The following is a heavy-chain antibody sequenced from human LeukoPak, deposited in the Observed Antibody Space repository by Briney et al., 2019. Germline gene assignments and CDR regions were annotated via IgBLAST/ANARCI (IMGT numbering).Heavy chain of an antibody. CDR1: GGSISSGSYY. CDR2: IYSSGST. Sequence: SQTLSLTCTVSGGSISSGSYYWSWIRQPAGKGLEWIGRIYSSGSTNYNPSLKSRVTISVDTSKNQFSLKLSSVTAADTAVYYCARGRVSSSTWYSTYYYYFYMDVWGKGTTVTVS. D-gene: IGHD6-13*01. V-gene: IGHV4-61*02. CDR3: ARGRVSSSTWYSTYYYYFYMDV. J-gene: IGHJ6*03.